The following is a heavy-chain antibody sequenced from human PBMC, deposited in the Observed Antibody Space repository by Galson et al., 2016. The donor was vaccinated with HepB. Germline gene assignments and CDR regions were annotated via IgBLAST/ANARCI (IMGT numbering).Heavy chain of an antibody. V-gene: IGHV3-23*01. CDR3: AKDRDSGWRYWYFDI. D-gene: IGHD6-19*01. CDR2: MTARGRDI. CDR1: GFRFSIYA. Sequence: SLRLSCAASGFRFSIYAMAWVRQTPEKGLEWVSSMTARGRDIYYLDSVKGRFTIPRDDSRNTLYLHMNNLRAEDTAVYYCAKDRDSGWRYWYFDIWGRGTLVTVSS. J-gene: IGHJ2*01.